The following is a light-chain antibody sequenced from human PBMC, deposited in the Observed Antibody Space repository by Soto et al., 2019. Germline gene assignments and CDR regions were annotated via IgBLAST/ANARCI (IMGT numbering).Light chain of an antibody. V-gene: IGLV2-14*01. Sequence: QSALTQPASVSGSPGQSITISCTGTSSDVGGYNYVSWYQQHPGKAPKLLIYDVNNRPSGVSNRFSGSKSGNTASLTISGLQAEDEADYYCSSYTGSSTYVVFGGVTKLTVL. CDR1: SSDVGGYNY. CDR2: DVN. J-gene: IGLJ2*01. CDR3: SSYTGSSTYVV.